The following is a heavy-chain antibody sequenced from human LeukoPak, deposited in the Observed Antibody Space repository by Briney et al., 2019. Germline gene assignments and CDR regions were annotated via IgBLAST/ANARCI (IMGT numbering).Heavy chain of an antibody. CDR1: GCFSSSYY. CDR2: IYYSCST. Sequence: SETLSLSCTVSGCFSSSYYWSWIRQPPGKGLEWIGYIYYSCSTNHNPSLKSRVTTSVDTSKNQVSLKLSSVTAADTAVYYCARNAGDGYNSGYWGQGTLVTASS. J-gene: IGHJ4*02. D-gene: IGHD5-24*01. V-gene: IGHV4-59*01. CDR3: ARNAGDGYNSGY.